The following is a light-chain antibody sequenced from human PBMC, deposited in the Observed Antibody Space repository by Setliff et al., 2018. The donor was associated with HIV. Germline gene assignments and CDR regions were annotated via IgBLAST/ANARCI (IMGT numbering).Light chain of an antibody. CDR3: SSYVLSTNSYV. Sequence: QSVLTQPASVSGSPGQSITISCTGISSDVGKYNLVSWYQQHPGKAPKLMIYQATKWPSGVSSRFSGSRSGNTASLTISGLQAEDEADYYCSSYVLSTNSYVFGTGTKGTVL. J-gene: IGLJ1*01. CDR2: QAT. V-gene: IGLV2-23*01. CDR1: SSDVGKYNL.